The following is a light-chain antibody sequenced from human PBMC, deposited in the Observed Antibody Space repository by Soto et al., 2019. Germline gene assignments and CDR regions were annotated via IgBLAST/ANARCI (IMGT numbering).Light chain of an antibody. CDR2: GAS. CDR1: QSVGGG. CDR3: QQYNNWPPYT. V-gene: IGKV3-15*01. Sequence: IVMTQSPATLSVSPGERATLPCRASQSVGGGLSWFQQKPGQPPRLLIYGASTRATGIPARFSGSGSGTEFTLTISSLQSEDYAVYYCQQYNNWPPYTFGQGTKVDI. J-gene: IGKJ2*01.